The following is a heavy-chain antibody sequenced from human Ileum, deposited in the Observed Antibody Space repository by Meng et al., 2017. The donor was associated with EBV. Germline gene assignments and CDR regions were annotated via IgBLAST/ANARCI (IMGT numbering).Heavy chain of an antibody. J-gene: IGHJ4*02. CDR3: ARQSDHYYGSGSYYDY. CDR1: GGSISSSSYY. V-gene: IGHV4-39*01. CDR2: IYYSGNT. D-gene: IGHD3-10*01. Sequence: QVQLQESGPGLVKPSETLSLTCTVVGGSISSSSYYWGWIRQPPGKGLEWIGMIYYSGNTYYNPSLKSRVTISVDTSKNQFSLRLSSVTAADAALYYCARQSDHYYGSGSYYDYWGQGTLVTVSS.